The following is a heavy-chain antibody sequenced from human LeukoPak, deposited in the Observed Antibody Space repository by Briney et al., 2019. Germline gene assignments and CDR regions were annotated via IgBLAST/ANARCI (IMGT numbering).Heavy chain of an antibody. CDR2: ISRSGSTI. V-gene: IGHV3-48*03. J-gene: IGHJ6*02. D-gene: IGHD2-21*02. CDR1: EFTLSSYE. CDR3: ARVREGCGGDCISYYYYYAMDV. Sequence: GGSLRLSCTPSEFTLSSYEMNWVRQAPGGGLEGVSYISRSGSTIHYADSVKGRFTISRDNAWNSLYLQMNSLRAEDTAVYYCARVREGCGGDCISYYYYYAMDVWGQGTTVTVSS.